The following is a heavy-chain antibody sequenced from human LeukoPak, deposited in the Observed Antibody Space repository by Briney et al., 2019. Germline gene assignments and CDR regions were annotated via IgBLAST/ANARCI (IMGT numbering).Heavy chain of an antibody. D-gene: IGHD3-22*01. V-gene: IGHV1-8*03. Sequence: ASVKVSCKASGYTFTSYDLNWVRQATGQGLEWMGWMNPNSGNTGYAQKFQGRVTITRNTSISTAYMELSSLRSEDTAVYYCTVQSDYDSSGSYYIWGQGTLVTVSS. CDR3: TVQSDYDSSGSYYI. J-gene: IGHJ4*02. CDR1: GYTFTSYD. CDR2: MNPNSGNT.